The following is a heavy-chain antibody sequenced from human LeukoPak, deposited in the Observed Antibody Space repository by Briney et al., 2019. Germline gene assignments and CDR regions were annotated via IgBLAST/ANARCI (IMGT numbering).Heavy chain of an antibody. J-gene: IGHJ4*02. CDR1: GYSISSGYY. D-gene: IGHD3-10*01. Sequence: SETLSLTCAVSGYSISSGYYWGWIRPPPRKGLEWIGSISHSAITYHNPPLKSRVTISIDTSKNQFSLKLSSVTAADTAVYYCATFYGSGSRYFAYWGQGALVTVSS. CDR2: ISHSAIT. V-gene: IGHV4-38-2*01. CDR3: ATFYGSGSRYFAY.